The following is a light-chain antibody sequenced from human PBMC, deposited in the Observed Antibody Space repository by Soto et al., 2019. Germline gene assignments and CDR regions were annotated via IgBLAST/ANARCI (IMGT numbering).Light chain of an antibody. CDR2: EVS. V-gene: IGLV2-23*02. J-gene: IGLJ2*01. CDR1: SSDVGSYNL. Sequence: QSALTQPASESGSPGQSITISCTGTSSDVGSYNLVSWYQQHPGKAPKIMIYEVSKRPSGVSNRFSGSKSGNTASLTISGLQAEDEADYYCCSYAGSSTVVFGGRTQLTVL. CDR3: CSYAGSSTVV.